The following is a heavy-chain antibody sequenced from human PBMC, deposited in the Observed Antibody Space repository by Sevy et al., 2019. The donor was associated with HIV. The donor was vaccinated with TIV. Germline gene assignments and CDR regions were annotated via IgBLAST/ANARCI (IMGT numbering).Heavy chain of an antibody. CDR1: GGTFSSYA. CDR3: ARARDGYNSWGFGY. CDR2: IIPIFGTA. V-gene: IGHV1-69*13. J-gene: IGHJ4*02. Sequence: ATVKVSCKASGGTFSSYAISWVRQAPGQGLEWMGGIIPIFGTANYAQKFQGRVTITADESTSTAYMELSSLRSEDTAVYYCARARDGYNSWGFGYWGQGTLVTV. D-gene: IGHD5-12*01.